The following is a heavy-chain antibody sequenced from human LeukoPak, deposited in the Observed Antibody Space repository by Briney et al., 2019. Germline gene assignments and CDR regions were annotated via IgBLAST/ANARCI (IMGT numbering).Heavy chain of an antibody. J-gene: IGHJ4*02. CDR1: GFTFSSYW. V-gene: IGHV3-21*01. Sequence: PGGSLRLSCAASGFTFSSYWMSWVRQAPGKGLEWVSSISSSSSYIYYADSVKGRFTISRDNAKNSLYLQMNSLRAEDTAVYYCARESVAGLDYWGQGTLVTVSS. CDR3: ARESVAGLDY. D-gene: IGHD6-19*01. CDR2: ISSSSSYI.